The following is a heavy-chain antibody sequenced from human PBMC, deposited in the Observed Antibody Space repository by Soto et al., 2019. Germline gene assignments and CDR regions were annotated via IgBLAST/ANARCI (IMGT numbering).Heavy chain of an antibody. CDR2: ISYDGSNK. J-gene: IGHJ4*02. CDR1: GFTFSSYG. V-gene: IGHV3-30*18. Sequence: GGSLRLSCAASGFTFSSYGMHWVRQAPGKGLEWVAVISYDGSNKYYADSVKGRFTISRDNSKSTLYLQMNSLRAEDTAVYYCAKNQMITFGGVIVPPFDYWGQGTLVTVSS. CDR3: AKNQMITFGGVIVPPFDY. D-gene: IGHD3-16*02.